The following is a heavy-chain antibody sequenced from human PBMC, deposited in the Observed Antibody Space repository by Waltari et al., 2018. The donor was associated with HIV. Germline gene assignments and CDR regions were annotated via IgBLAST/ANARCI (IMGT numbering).Heavy chain of an antibody. J-gene: IGHJ4*02. CDR2: IYYNGNT. Sequence: QVQLRESGPRLVKPSETLSLTCTVFGVSITSSSWPWLRQSPGKGLEWIGHIYYNGNTRFNPSLGSRLAMSIDTSETQFSLKLTSLTAADTAVYYCARIHTTGTTTWDYFDSWGQGALVTVSS. CDR3: ARIHTTGTTTWDYFDS. CDR1: GVSITSSS. V-gene: IGHV4-59*01. D-gene: IGHD1-1*01.